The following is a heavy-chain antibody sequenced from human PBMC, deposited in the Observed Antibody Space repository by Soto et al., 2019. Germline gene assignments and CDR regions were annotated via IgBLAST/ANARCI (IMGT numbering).Heavy chain of an antibody. V-gene: IGHV4-4*02. J-gene: IGHJ4*02. CDR1: GGSFTSNNW. Sequence: SDRLSLTCAVSGGSFTSNNWSTWVRQPPGQGLEWIGEIYRTGSTNYNPSLKSRVTISLDKSENQFSLKVTSLTAADTAVYYCASRDPGTSVDYWGQGTLGPVS. CDR2: IYRTGST. CDR3: ASRDPGTSVDY. D-gene: IGHD1-7*01.